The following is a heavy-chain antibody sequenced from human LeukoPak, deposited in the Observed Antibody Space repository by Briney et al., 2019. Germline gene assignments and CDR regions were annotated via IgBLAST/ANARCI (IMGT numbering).Heavy chain of an antibody. CDR1: GFTFSSYW. Sequence: GGSLRLSCAASGFTFSSYWMHWVRQAPGKGLVWVSRINTDGSSTSYADSVKGRFTISRDNAKNTLYLQMNSLRAEDTAVYYCARVGYYYGSGRREDVWGKGTTVTVSS. V-gene: IGHV3-74*01. CDR3: ARVGYYYGSGRREDV. CDR2: INTDGSST. J-gene: IGHJ6*04. D-gene: IGHD3-10*01.